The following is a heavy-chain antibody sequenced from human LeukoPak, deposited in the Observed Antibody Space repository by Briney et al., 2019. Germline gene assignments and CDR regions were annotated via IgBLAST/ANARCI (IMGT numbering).Heavy chain of an antibody. J-gene: IGHJ4*02. V-gene: IGHV1-46*01. Sequence: GASVKVSCKASGYAFTSYYMHWVRQAPGQGLEWMGIINPSGGSTSYAQKFQGRVTMTRDTSTSTVYMELSSLRSEDTAVYYCARGNYYDSSGPMYYFDYWGQGTLVTVSS. CDR3: ARGNYYDSSGPMYYFDY. CDR2: INPSGGST. CDR1: GYAFTSYY. D-gene: IGHD3-22*01.